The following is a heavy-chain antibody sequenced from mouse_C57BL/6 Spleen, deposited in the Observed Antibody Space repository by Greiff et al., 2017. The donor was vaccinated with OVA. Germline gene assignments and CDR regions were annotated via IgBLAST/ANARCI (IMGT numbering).Heavy chain of an antibody. J-gene: IGHJ2*01. V-gene: IGHV1-82*01. CDR1: GYAFSSSW. Sequence: SGPELVKPGASVKISCKASGYAFSSSWMNWVKQRPGKGLEWIGRIYPGDGDTNYNGKFKGKATLTADKSSSTAYMQLSSLTSEDSAVYFCARGRYGQPYFDYWGQGTTLTVSS. D-gene: IGHD1-1*01. CDR3: ARGRYGQPYFDY. CDR2: IYPGDGDT.